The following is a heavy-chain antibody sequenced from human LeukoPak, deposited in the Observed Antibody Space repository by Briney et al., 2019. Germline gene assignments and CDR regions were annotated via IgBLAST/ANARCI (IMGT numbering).Heavy chain of an antibody. Sequence: SETLSLTCTVSGVSISSSSYHWGWIRQPPGKGLEWIGSIYYSGSTYYNPSLKSRVTISVDTSKNQFSLKLSSVTAADTAVYYCASTNYGDYRFDYWGQGTLVTVSS. D-gene: IGHD4-17*01. CDR1: GVSISSSSYH. V-gene: IGHV4-39*01. CDR2: IYYSGST. CDR3: ASTNYGDYRFDY. J-gene: IGHJ4*02.